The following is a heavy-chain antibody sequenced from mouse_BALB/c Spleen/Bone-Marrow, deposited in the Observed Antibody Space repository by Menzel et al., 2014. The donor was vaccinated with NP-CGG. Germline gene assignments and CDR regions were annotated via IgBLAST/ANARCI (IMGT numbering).Heavy chain of an antibody. Sequence: QVQLQQSGAELVRPGTSVKVSCKASGYAFTNYLIEWVKQRPGQGLEWIGVINPGSGGTNYNEKFKDKATLTADKSSSTAYLQLSSLTSDDSAVYFCARWDYAMDYWGQGTSVTGSS. CDR3: ARWDYAMDY. V-gene: IGHV1-54*01. CDR2: INPGSGGT. CDR1: GYAFTNYL. J-gene: IGHJ4*01.